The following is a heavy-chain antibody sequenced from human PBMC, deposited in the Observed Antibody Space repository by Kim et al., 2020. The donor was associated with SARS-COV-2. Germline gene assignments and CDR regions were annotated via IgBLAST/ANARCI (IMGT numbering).Heavy chain of an antibody. Sequence: DVDSVKGRFTMSRDNAKNSLYLHMNSLRTEDTAIYYCAALDSVQVPGGIWGQGTLVTVSS. D-gene: IGHD3-10*01. V-gene: IGHV3-48*03. CDR3: AALDSVQVPGGI. J-gene: IGHJ4*02.